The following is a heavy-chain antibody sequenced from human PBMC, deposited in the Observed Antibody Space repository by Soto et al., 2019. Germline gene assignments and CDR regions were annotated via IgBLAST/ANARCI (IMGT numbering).Heavy chain of an antibody. CDR3: ARPLRDRNYYYGMAV. Sequence: QVQLVQSGAEMQQPGASVRVSCKASGGTFSKYAFSWVRQAPGQGLEWLGGTIPMFGTPNYAQKFQGRDAISADESTATVYMELSSLRSEDTAVYFCARPLRDRNYYYGMAVWRQGTTVTVSS. CDR1: GGTFSKYA. V-gene: IGHV1-69*01. CDR2: TIPMFGTP. J-gene: IGHJ6*02. D-gene: IGHD3-22*01.